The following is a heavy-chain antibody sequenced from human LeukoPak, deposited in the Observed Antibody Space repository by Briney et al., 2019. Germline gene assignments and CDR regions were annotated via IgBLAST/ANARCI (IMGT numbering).Heavy chain of an antibody. CDR3: ARVGRGSGWYDVDY. CDR1: GGAFSSYA. J-gene: IGHJ4*02. V-gene: IGHV1-69*13. D-gene: IGHD6-19*01. CDR2: IIPIFGTA. Sequence: GASVKVSCKASGGAFSSYAISWVRQAPGQGLEWMGGIIPIFGTANYAQKFQGRVTITADESTSTAYMELSSLRSEDTAVYYCARVGRGSGWYDVDYWGQGTLVTVSS.